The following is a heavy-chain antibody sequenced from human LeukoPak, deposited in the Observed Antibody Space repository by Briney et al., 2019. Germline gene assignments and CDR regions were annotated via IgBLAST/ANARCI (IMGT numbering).Heavy chain of an antibody. J-gene: IGHJ4*02. CDR2: INPNSGGT. CDR3: ARVEVGEPHFDY. CDR1: GYTFTGYY. Sequence: VASVKVSCKTSGYTFTGYYMHWVRQAPGQGLEWMGWINPNSGGTNYAQKFQGRVTMTRDTSISTAYMELSRLRSDDTAVYYCARVEVGEPHFDYWGQGTLVTVSS. V-gene: IGHV1-2*02. D-gene: IGHD3-10*01.